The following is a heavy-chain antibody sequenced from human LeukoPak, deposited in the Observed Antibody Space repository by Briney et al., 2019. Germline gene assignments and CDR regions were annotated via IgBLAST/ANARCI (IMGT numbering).Heavy chain of an antibody. V-gene: IGHV3-23*01. CDR1: GFTFSSYA. D-gene: IGHD1-26*01. CDR2: ISGSGGST. CDR3: AKEPASGSCFDY. Sequence: GGSLRLSCAASGFTFSSYAMSWVRQVPGKGLEWVSAISGSGGSTYYADSVKGRFTISRDNSKNTLHLQMNSLRAEDTAVYYCAKEPASGSCFDYWGQGTLVTVSS. J-gene: IGHJ4*02.